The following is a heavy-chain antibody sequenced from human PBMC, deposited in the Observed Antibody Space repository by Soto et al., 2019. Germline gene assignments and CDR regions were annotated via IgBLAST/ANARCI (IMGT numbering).Heavy chain of an antibody. CDR1: GYTFTSYA. Sequence: ASVKVSCKASGYTFTSYAMHWVRQAPGQRLEWMGWINAGNGNTKYSQKFQGRVTITRDTSASTAYMELSSLRSEDTAVYYCARDGVWCSSTSCLAAAGLNWFDPWGQGTLVTVSS. J-gene: IGHJ5*02. V-gene: IGHV1-3*01. D-gene: IGHD2-2*01. CDR3: ARDGVWCSSTSCLAAAGLNWFDP. CDR2: INAGNGNT.